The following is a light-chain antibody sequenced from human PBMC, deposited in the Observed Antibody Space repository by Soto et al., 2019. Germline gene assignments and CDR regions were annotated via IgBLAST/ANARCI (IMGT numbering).Light chain of an antibody. V-gene: IGLV1-51*01. Sequence: QAVLTQPPSVSAAPGQKVTISCSGSSSNIGNNYVSWYQRLPGTAPKLLIYDNNERPSVIPDRFSGPRSGTSATLGITGLQTGDEADYYCGTWDTSLSAVVFGGGTKLTVL. CDR2: DNN. CDR3: GTWDTSLSAVV. CDR1: SSNIGNNY. J-gene: IGLJ2*01.